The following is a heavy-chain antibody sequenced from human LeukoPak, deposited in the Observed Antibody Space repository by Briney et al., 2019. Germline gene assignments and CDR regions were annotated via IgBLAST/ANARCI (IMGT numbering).Heavy chain of an antibody. D-gene: IGHD5-18*01. CDR1: GYSFTSYW. CDR3: ACREFYSPWPGP. V-gene: IGHV5-51*01. Sequence: GESLKISCKGSGYSFTSYWIGWVRQTPGKGLEWMGVIYPGDSRTRYNPSFEGQVTISADKSINTAYLQWSSLKASDTAMYYCACREFYSPWPGPWGQGALVTVSS. CDR2: IYPGDSRT. J-gene: IGHJ5*02.